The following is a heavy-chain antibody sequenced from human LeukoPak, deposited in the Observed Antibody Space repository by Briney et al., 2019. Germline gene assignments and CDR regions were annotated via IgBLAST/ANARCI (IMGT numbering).Heavy chain of an antibody. CDR2: IIPIFGTA. D-gene: IGHD1-26*01. CDR3: ARPTRPYYRYYFDY. J-gene: IGHJ4*02. V-gene: IGHV1-69*01. Sequence: SVNVSCKASGGTFSIYAISWVRQAPGQGLEWMGGIIPIFGTANYAQKFQGRVTITADESTSTAYMELSSLRSEDTAVYYCARPTRPYYRYYFDYWGQGTLVTVSS. CDR1: GGTFSIYA.